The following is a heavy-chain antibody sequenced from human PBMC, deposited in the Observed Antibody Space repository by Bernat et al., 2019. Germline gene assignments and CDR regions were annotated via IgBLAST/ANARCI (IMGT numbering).Heavy chain of an antibody. CDR3: ATLVVPAAMIAAAGNRDDY. J-gene: IGHJ4*02. D-gene: IGHD2-2*01. CDR1: GYTFTSYA. CDR2: INAGNGNT. V-gene: IGHV1-3*01. Sequence: QVQLVQSGAEVKKPGASVKVSCKASGYTFTSYAMHWVRQAPGQRLEWMGWINAGNGNTKYSQKFQGRVTMTRDTSASTAYMELSSLRSEDTAVYYCATLVVPAAMIAAAGNRDDYWGQGTLVTVSS.